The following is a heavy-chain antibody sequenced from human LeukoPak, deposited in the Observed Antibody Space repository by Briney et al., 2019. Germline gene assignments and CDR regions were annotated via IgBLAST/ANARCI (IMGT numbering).Heavy chain of an antibody. CDR3: AKQRPYYSGAGSYRAFDF. Sequence: GESLKISCKASGYTFTGDWIGWVRQMPGKGLEWMGVIYPGDSDTRYNPSLQGQVRISVDKSISTAYLQWNSLKASDTAMYYCAKQRPYYSGAGSYRAFDFWGQGTMVTVSS. V-gene: IGHV5-51*01. CDR1: GYTFTGDW. CDR2: IYPGDSDT. J-gene: IGHJ3*01. D-gene: IGHD3-10*01.